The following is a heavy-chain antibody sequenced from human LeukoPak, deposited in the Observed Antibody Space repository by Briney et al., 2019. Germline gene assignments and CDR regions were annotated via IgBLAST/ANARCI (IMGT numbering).Heavy chain of an antibody. D-gene: IGHD6-19*01. CDR2: ISSSISYI. CDR3: ARDATKQWLVLPHDAFDI. V-gene: IGHV3-21*01. J-gene: IGHJ3*02. CDR1: GFTFSSYS. Sequence: GGSLRLSCAASGFTFSSYSMNWVRQAPGKGLEWVSSISSSISYIYYADSVKGRFTISRDNAKNSLYLQMNSLRAEDTAVYYCARDATKQWLVLPHDAFDIWGQGTMVTVSS.